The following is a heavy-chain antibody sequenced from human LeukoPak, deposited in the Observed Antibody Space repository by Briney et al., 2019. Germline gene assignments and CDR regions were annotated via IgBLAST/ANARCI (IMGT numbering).Heavy chain of an antibody. J-gene: IGHJ5*02. CDR2: ITGSGDST. D-gene: IGHD5-18*01. Sequence: AGGSLRLSCAASGFTFSSYGLSWVRQAPGKGVEWVSGITGSGDSTFYADSVKGRFTISRDNSKNTLYLQMNSLRADDTAVYYCGRDGRLIQLWFDPWGQGTLVTVSS. CDR1: GFTFSSYG. CDR3: GRDGRLIQLWFDP. V-gene: IGHV3-23*01.